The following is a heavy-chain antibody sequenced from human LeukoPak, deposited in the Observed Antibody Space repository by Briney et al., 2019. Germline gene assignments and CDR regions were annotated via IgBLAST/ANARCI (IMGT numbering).Heavy chain of an antibody. Sequence: GGSLRLSCAASGFTVSANYMSWVRQAPGKGLEWVSVIYSGGSTYYADSVKGRFTISRDNSKNTLYLQMNSLRAEDTAVYYCARRNIAAAALDYWGQGTLVTVSS. V-gene: IGHV3-53*01. CDR1: GFTVSANY. D-gene: IGHD6-13*01. CDR3: ARRNIAAAALDY. J-gene: IGHJ4*02. CDR2: IYSGGST.